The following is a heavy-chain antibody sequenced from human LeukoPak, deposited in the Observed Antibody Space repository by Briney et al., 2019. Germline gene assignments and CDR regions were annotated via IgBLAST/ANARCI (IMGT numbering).Heavy chain of an antibody. CDR1: GYTFTGYY. CDR2: INPNSGGT. Sequence: ASVKVSCKASGYTFTGYYMHWVRQAPGQGLEWMGWINPNSGGTNYAQKFQGRVTMTRNTSISTAYMELSSLRSEDTAVYYCAREAKGVITYFDYWGQGTLVTVYS. D-gene: IGHD3-22*01. J-gene: IGHJ4*02. CDR3: AREAKGVITYFDY. V-gene: IGHV1-2*02.